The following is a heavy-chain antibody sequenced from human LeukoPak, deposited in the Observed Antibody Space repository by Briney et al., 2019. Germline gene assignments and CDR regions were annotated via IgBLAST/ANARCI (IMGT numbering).Heavy chain of an antibody. CDR2: IGTAGDT. D-gene: IGHD3-10*01. CDR1: GFTFSSYD. V-gene: IGHV3-13*01. CDR3: AREYYYGSGSYINGMDV. J-gene: IGHJ6*02. Sequence: SGGSLRLSCAASGFTFSSYDMHWVRQATGKGLEWVSAIGTAGDTYYPGSVKGRFTISRDNAKNSLYLQMNSLRAEDTAVYYCAREYYYGSGSYINGMDVWGQGTTVTVSS.